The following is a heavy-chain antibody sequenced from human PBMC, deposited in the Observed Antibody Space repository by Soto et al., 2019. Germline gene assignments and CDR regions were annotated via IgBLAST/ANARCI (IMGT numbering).Heavy chain of an antibody. CDR1: GFIINNYA. J-gene: IGHJ6*02. Sequence: QVHLVESGGGVVQPGRSLRVSCAASGFIINNYAMHWVRQTPGKGLEWVAVISYDGSNKYYADSVKGRFTISRDNSKNTLYIKMNNLRPDDTAVYYCARRQDFGGPHYYYGMDVWGQGTTVTVSS. D-gene: IGHD3-3*01. CDR2: ISYDGSNK. CDR3: ARRQDFGGPHYYYGMDV. V-gene: IGHV3-30*04.